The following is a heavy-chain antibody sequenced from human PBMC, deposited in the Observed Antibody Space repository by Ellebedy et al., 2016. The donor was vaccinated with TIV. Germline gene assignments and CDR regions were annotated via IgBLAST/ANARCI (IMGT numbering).Heavy chain of an antibody. Sequence: SKTLSLTCTVSGSSISDYYWPWIRQPPGRGLEWIGFDYYTLGSSNYSPSLKSRFSISVDTSKSQISLRLKSVTAADTAVYYCARHAVVPTPGFEYWGPGALVTVSS. CDR3: ARHAVVPTPGFEY. D-gene: IGHD2-15*01. J-gene: IGHJ4*02. CDR2: DYYTLGSS. CDR1: GSSISDYY. V-gene: IGHV4-59*08.